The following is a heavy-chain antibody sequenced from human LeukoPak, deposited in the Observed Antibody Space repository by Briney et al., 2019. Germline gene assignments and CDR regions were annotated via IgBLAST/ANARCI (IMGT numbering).Heavy chain of an antibody. Sequence: SETLSLTCTVSGYSISSGYYWGWIRQPPGKGLEWIGYIYHSGSTYYNPSLKSRVTISVDRSKNQFSLKLSSVTAADTAVYYCAAYCGGDPCPPDYWGQGTLVTVSS. D-gene: IGHD2-21*02. CDR2: IYHSGST. CDR1: GYSISSGYY. V-gene: IGHV4-38-2*02. J-gene: IGHJ4*02. CDR3: AAYCGGDPCPPDY.